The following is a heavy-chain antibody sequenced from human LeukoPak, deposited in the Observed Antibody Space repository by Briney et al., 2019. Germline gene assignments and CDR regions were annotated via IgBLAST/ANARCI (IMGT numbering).Heavy chain of an antibody. J-gene: IGHJ4*02. V-gene: IGHV5-51*01. D-gene: IGHD5-24*01. Sequence: GESLKIYCKGSGYSFTSYWIGWVRQMPGKGLEWMGIIYPGDSDTRYSPSFQGQVTISADKSISTACRQWSSLKASDTAMYYCGSSIEMATITFDYWGQGTLVTVSS. CDR1: GYSFTSYW. CDR3: GSSIEMATITFDY. CDR2: IYPGDSDT.